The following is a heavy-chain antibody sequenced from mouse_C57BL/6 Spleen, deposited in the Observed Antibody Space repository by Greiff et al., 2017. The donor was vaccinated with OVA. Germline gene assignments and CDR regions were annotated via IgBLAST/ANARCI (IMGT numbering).Heavy chain of an antibody. D-gene: IGHD2-4*01. V-gene: IGHV2-5*01. CDR1: GFSLTSYG. Sequence: VMLVESGPGLVQPSQSLSITCTVSGFSLTSYGVHWVRQSPGTGLEWLGVLWRGGSTDYNAAFMSRLSITKDNSKSQVFFKMNSLQADDTAIYYCAKMGDYDKSWYFDVWGTGTTVTVSS. J-gene: IGHJ1*03. CDR3: AKMGDYDKSWYFDV. CDR2: LWRGGST.